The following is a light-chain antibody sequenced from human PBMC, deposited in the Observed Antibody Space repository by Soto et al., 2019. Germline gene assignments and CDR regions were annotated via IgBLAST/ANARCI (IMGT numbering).Light chain of an antibody. CDR2: EVS. V-gene: IGLV2-23*02. Sequence: QSVLTQPASVSGSPGQSITISCTGTSSDVGSHNLVSWYQQHPGQAPKLMIYEVSKRPLGVSTRFSASKSGNTASLTISGLQAEDEADYYCCSYGGSRAVFRGGTQLTVL. CDR3: CSYGGSRAV. CDR1: SSDVGSHNL. J-gene: IGLJ7*01.